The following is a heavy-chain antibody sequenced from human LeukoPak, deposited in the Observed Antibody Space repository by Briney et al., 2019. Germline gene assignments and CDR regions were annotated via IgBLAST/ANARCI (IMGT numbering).Heavy chain of an antibody. CDR3: ARWSKTAWYFDL. V-gene: IGHV3-11*01. CDR2: ISSSGSTI. D-gene: IGHD5/OR15-5a*01. Sequence: GGSLRLSCAASGFTFSDYYMSWIRQAPGKGLEWVSYISSSGSTIYYADSVKGRFTISRDNAKNSLYLQMNSLRGEDTAVYYCARWSKTAWYFDLWGRGTLVTVSS. CDR1: GFTFSDYY. J-gene: IGHJ2*01.